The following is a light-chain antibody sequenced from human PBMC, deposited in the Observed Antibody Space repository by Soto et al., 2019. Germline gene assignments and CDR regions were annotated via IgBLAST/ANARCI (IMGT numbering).Light chain of an antibody. CDR2: DAS. CDR3: QQRSNWPT. V-gene: IGKV3D-20*02. CDR1: QSVSSSY. Sequence: EIELTQSPGTLSLSPGERATLYCTASQSVSSSYLAWYQQKPGQAPRLLIYDASNRATGIPARFSGSGSGTDFTLTISSLEPEDFAVYYCQQRSNWPTFGQGTKVDIK. J-gene: IGKJ1*01.